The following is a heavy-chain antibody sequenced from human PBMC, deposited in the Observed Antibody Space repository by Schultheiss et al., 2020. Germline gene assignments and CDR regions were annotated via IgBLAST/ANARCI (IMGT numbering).Heavy chain of an antibody. Sequence: ASVKVSCKASGYTFTSYAMHWVRQAPGQRLEWMGWINAGNGNTKYSQKFQGRVTMTRNTSISTAYMELSSLRSEDTAVYYCARRGDIVVVPAAIGNWFDPWGQGTLVTVSS. CDR3: ARRGDIVVVPAAIGNWFDP. V-gene: IGHV1-3*01. J-gene: IGHJ5*02. CDR2: INAGNGNT. D-gene: IGHD2-2*01. CDR1: GYTFTSYA.